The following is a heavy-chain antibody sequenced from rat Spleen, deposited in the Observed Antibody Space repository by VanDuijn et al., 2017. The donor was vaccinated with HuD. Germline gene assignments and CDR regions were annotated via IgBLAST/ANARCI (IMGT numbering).Heavy chain of an antibody. V-gene: IGHV2-77*01. Sequence: QVQMKETGPGLVQTTQTLSVTCTVSGFSLTSYGVHWVRQAPGKGLEWMGVIWGDGNTNYNSALKSRLSISRDASKSQVFLTMNRLQTDDTAVYYCAELTSDFWGPGTMVTVSS. CDR2: IWGDGNT. J-gene: IGHJ1*01. D-gene: IGHD1-11*01. CDR3: AELTSDF. CDR1: GFSLTSYG.